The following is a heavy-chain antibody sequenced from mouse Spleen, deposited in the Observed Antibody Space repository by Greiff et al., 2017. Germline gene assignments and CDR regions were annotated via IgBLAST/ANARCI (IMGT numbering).Heavy chain of an antibody. J-gene: IGHJ1*01. CDR3: TREGNSHWYFDV. CDR2: IDPETGGT. D-gene: IGHD2-1*01. CDR1: GYTFTDYE. Sequence: VQLQQSGAELVRPGASVTLSCKASGYTFTDYEMHWVKQTPVHGLEWIGAIDPETGGTAYNQKFKGKAILTADKSSSTAYMELRSLTSEDSAVYYCTREGNSHWYFDVWGAGTTVTVSS. V-gene: IGHV1-15*01.